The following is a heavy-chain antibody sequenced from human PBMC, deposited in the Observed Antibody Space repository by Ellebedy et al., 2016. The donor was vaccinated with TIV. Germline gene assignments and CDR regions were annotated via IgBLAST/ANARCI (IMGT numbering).Heavy chain of an antibody. CDR1: GFTFSNYW. CDR3: ARDAAGNGGKLDY. V-gene: IGHV3-7*03. D-gene: IGHD4-23*01. Sequence: PGGSLRLSCAASGFTFSNYWMTWVRQAPGKGLQWVANVKQDGSEKHYVDSVKGRFTISRDNSKNTLYLQMNSLRAEDTAVDYCARDAAGNGGKLDYWGQGALVTVSS. CDR2: VKQDGSEK. J-gene: IGHJ4*02.